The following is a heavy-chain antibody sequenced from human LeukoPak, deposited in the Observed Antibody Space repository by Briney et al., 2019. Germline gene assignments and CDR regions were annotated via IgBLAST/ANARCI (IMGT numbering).Heavy chain of an antibody. CDR3: AKVQGSGSSDAFDI. D-gene: IGHD1-26*01. CDR2: IYSGGSP. J-gene: IGHJ3*02. Sequence: GGSLRLSCAASGFTVSSSHMSWVRQTPGKGLEWVAVIYSGGSPHYADSVKGRFTISRDNSKNTLYLQMNSLRAEDTAVYYCAKVQGSGSSDAFDIWGQGTMVTVSS. V-gene: IGHV3-53*01. CDR1: GFTVSSSH.